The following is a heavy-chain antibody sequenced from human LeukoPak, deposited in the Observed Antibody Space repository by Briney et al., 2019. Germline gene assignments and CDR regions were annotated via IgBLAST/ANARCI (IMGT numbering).Heavy chain of an antibody. CDR1: GYTFTSYG. CDR3: ARLNWDWRAFDI. CDR2: INTYNGNT. Sequence: ASVKVSCKASGYTFTSYGISWVRQAPGQGLGWMGWINTYNGNTVFAQTFEGRVTMTTDTSRSTAFMELRSLRSDDTAVYYCARLNWDWRAFDIWGQGTMVIVSS. D-gene: IGHD3/OR15-3a*01. J-gene: IGHJ3*02. V-gene: IGHV1-18*01.